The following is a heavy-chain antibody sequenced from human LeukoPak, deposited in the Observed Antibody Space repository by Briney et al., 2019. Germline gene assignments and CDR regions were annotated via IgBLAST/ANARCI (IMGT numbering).Heavy chain of an antibody. Sequence: GGSLRLSCAASGFTFSKHWMHWVRQAPGKGLVWVSRINSDGSITSYADSVKGRFTISRDNSKNTLYLQMNSLRAEDTAVYYCARDLDGSGWYDYWGQGTLVTVSS. CDR2: INSDGSIT. CDR1: GFTFSKHW. CDR3: ARDLDGSGWYDY. V-gene: IGHV3-74*01. J-gene: IGHJ4*02. D-gene: IGHD6-19*01.